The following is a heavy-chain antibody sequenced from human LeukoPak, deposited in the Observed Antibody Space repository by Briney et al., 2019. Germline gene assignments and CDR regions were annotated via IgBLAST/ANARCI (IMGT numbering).Heavy chain of an antibody. CDR1: GYTFTGYY. V-gene: IGHV1-8*02. J-gene: IGHJ3*02. D-gene: IGHD3-22*01. Sequence: GASVKVSCKASGYTFTGYYMHWVRQATGQGLEWMGWMNPNSGNTGYAQKFQGRVTMTRNTSISTAYMELSSLRSEDTAVYYCARGSNYYDSSGYYKPDAFDIWGQGTMVTVSS. CDR3: ARGSNYYDSSGYYKPDAFDI. CDR2: MNPNSGNT.